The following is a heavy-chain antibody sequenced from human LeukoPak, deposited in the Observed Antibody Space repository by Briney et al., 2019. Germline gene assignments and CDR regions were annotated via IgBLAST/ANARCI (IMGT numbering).Heavy chain of an antibody. D-gene: IGHD3-10*01. CDR1: GSSISSGGYY. Sequence: SETLSLTCTVSGSSISSGGYYWSWIRQHPGKGLEWIGYIYYSGSTYYNPSLKSRVTISVDTSKNQFSLKLSSVTAADTAVYYCARTLWFGEPHWFDPWGQGTLVTVSS. CDR3: ARTLWFGEPHWFDP. V-gene: IGHV4-31*03. CDR2: IYYSGST. J-gene: IGHJ5*02.